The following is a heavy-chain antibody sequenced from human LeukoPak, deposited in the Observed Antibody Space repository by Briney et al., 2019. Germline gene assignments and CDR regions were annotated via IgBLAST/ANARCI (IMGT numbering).Heavy chain of an antibody. J-gene: IGHJ3*01. Sequence: SETLSLTCTVSGGSLYSYSWHWIRQPPGKGLEWIGFGTNYNPSLKNRVTISVDMSKNQFSLSLNSVTAADTAVYYCARRLRTLYCGGDCYSSFDLWGRGTMVTVSS. V-gene: IGHV4-59*01. CDR2: GT. CDR1: GGSLYSYS. CDR3: ARRLRTLYCGGDCYSSFDL. D-gene: IGHD2-21*02.